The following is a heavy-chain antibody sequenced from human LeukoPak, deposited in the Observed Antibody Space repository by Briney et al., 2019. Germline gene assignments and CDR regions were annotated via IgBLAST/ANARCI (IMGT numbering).Heavy chain of an antibody. CDR2: IYYSGST. CDR1: GGSISSYY. D-gene: IGHD4-17*01. Sequence: SETLSLTCTVSGGSISSYYWSWLRQPPGKGLEWIGYIYYSGSTNYNPSLKGRVTISVDTSKNQFSLKLSSVTAADTAVYYCARDYYDYGDYLEWYFDLWGRGTLVTVSS. J-gene: IGHJ2*01. V-gene: IGHV4-59*01. CDR3: ARDYYDYGDYLEWYFDL.